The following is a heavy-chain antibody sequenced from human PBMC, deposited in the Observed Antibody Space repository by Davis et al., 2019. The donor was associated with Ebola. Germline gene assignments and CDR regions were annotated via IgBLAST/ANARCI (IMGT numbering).Heavy chain of an antibody. CDR2: IYYSGST. CDR1: GGSINSFY. D-gene: IGHD3-22*01. Sequence: SETLSLTCTVSGGSINSFYWSWIRQPPGKGLEWIGYIYYSGSTNYNPSLKSRVTISVDTSKNQFSLKLSSVTAADTAVYYCARHVFYSDSSGYYFYFDYWGQGTLVTVSS. J-gene: IGHJ4*02. CDR3: ARHVFYSDSSGYYFYFDY. V-gene: IGHV4-59*08.